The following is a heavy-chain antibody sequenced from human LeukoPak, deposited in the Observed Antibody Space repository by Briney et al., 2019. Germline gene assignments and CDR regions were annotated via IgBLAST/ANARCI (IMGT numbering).Heavy chain of an antibody. Sequence: GGSLRLSCAASGFTFRNYVMHWVRQAPGKGLEWVAVFWYNGRNEYYADSVKGRLTISRDDSKNTLYLQMNSLRAEDTAVYYCAKDKIVGAPIDYWGQGTLVTVSS. CDR1: GFTFRNYV. CDR2: FWYNGRNE. D-gene: IGHD1-26*01. V-gene: IGHV3-30*02. CDR3: AKDKIVGAPIDY. J-gene: IGHJ4*02.